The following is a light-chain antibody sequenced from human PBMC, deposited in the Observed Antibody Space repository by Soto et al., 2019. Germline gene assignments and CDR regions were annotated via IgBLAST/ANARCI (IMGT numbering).Light chain of an antibody. CDR2: WAP. CDR1: QSVLYSSNNKNY. CDR3: QQYYSTPPYT. J-gene: IGKJ2*01. V-gene: IGKV4-1*01. Sequence: DIVMTQSPDSLAVSLGERATINCKSSQSVLYSSNNKNYLAWYQQKPGQPPKLLIYWAPTRESGVPDRFSGSGSGTDFTLTIRSLQAEDVAVYYCQQYYSTPPYTFGQGTKLEIK.